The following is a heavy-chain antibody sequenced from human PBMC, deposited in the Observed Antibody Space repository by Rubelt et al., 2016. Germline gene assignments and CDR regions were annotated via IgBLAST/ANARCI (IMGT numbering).Heavy chain of an antibody. Sequence: EVQLVQSGAEVKKPGESLKISCKGSGYSFTSYWIGWVRQMPGKGLEWMGIIYPGDSDTRYSPALPGQVHFSAAKAISTAYLQWSSRKASDTAMYYCASVTTVTNDNWFDPWGQGTLVTVSS. CDR2: IYPGDSDT. J-gene: IGHJ5*02. V-gene: IGHV5-51*01. CDR3: ASVTTVTNDNWFDP. CDR1: GYSFTSYW. D-gene: IGHD4-17*01.